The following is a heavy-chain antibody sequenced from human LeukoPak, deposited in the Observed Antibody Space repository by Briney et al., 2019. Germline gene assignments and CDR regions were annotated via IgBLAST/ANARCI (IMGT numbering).Heavy chain of an antibody. CDR2: ISSSSSYI. CDR3: ARDGDYYGSAILYYYMDV. V-gene: IGHV3-21*01. D-gene: IGHD3-10*01. J-gene: IGHJ6*03. Sequence: GGSLRLSCAASGFTFSSYGMGWVRQAPGKGLEWVSPISSSSSYIYYVDSVKGRFTISRDNAKNSLYLQMNSLRAEDTAAYYCARDGDYYGSAILYYYMDVWGKGTTVTISS. CDR1: GFTFSSYG.